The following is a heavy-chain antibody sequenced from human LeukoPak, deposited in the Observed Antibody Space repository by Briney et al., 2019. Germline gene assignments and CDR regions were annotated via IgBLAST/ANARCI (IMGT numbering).Heavy chain of an antibody. CDR1: GFTFSSYT. J-gene: IGHJ4*02. CDR3: TTRLQHHFDY. Sequence: GGSLRLSCAASGFTFSSYTMNWVRQALGEGVEGVSAISDPHSGSQTHYAHSLKRLFTLSRDDSQHPVYLQIDRLRADDTAVYYCTTRLQHHFDYWGQGTQVTVSS. CDR2: ISDPHSGSQT. V-gene: IGHV3-23*01. D-gene: IGHD2-15*01.